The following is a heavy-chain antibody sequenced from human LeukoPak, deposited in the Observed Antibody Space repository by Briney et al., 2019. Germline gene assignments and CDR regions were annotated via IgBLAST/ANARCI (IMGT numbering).Heavy chain of an antibody. Sequence: GGSLRLSCAASGFTFSDYYMSWIRQAPGKGLEWVSHISSSGSTIYYADSVKGRFTISRDNAKNSLYLQMNSLRAEDTAVYYCARERIVGATEGFDYWGQGTLVTVSS. CDR1: GFTFSDYY. CDR2: ISSSGSTI. CDR3: ARERIVGATEGFDY. V-gene: IGHV3-11*01. D-gene: IGHD1-26*01. J-gene: IGHJ4*02.